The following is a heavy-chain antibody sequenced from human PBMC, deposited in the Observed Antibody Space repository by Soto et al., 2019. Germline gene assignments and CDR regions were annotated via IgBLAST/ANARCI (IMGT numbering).Heavy chain of an antibody. V-gene: IGHV1-18*04. CDR2: ISPYNGTT. CDR1: GYTFTTYV. J-gene: IGHJ6*02. Sequence: ASVKVSFKASGYTFTTYVISWLLQSPVQVLDWMGWISPYNGTTKYAENFHGEMTMTTDTATSTAYMDLRSLRSDDTAVYYCARDGERDTGLNFYYYLHGMDAWGQGTRVTVSS. CDR3: ARDGERDTGLNFYYYLHGMDA. D-gene: IGHD1-1*01.